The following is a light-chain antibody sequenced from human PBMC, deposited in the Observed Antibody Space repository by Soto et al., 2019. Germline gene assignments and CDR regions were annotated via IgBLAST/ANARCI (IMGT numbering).Light chain of an antibody. J-gene: IGLJ2*01. CDR3: SSYAGSNNFVV. Sequence: QSVLTQPPSASGTPGQRVTISCSGSSSNIGSNYVYWYQQLPGTAPKLLIYRNNQRPSGVPDRFSGSKSGTSASLTVSGLQADDEADYYCSSYAGSNNFVVFGGGTKVTVL. V-gene: IGLV1-47*01. CDR2: RNN. CDR1: SSNIGSNY.